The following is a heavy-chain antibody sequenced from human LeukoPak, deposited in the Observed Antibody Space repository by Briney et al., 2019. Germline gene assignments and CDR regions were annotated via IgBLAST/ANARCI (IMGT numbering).Heavy chain of an antibody. CDR3: AKDLGRPYDILTGYHHFDY. J-gene: IGHJ4*02. CDR2: IYSGGST. CDR1: GFTVSSNY. D-gene: IGHD3-9*01. V-gene: IGHV3-66*01. Sequence: GGSLRLSCAASGFTVSSNYMSWVRQAPGKGLEWVSVIYSGGSTYYADSVKGRFTISRDNSKNTLYLQMNSLRAEDTAVYYCAKDLGRPYDILTGYHHFDYWGQGTLVTVSS.